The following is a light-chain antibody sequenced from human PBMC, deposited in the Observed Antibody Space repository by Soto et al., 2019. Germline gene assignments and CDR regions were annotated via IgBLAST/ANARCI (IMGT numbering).Light chain of an antibody. Sequence: QSALTQPASVSGSPGQSITISCTGTSSDVGGYNYVSWYQQHPGKAPKLMIFEVSSRPSGVSYRFSGSKSGNTASLTISGLQAEDEADYYCSSYTSSSTLYVVGSGTKLTVL. V-gene: IGLV2-14*01. CDR1: SSDVGGYNY. CDR2: EVS. J-gene: IGLJ1*01. CDR3: SSYTSSSTLYV.